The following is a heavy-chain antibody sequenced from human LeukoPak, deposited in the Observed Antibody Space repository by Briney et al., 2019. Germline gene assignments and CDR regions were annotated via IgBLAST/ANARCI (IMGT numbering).Heavy chain of an antibody. J-gene: IGHJ6*03. CDR3: AKLSGSYPPPHYMDV. CDR1: GFTFSNYG. V-gene: IGHV3-30*02. CDR2: IRYDGSEK. Sequence: GGSLRLSCTASGFTFSNYGMHWVRQAPGKGLEWVAFIRYDGSEKYYADSVKGRITISRDNSKNTLYVQMNSLRAEDTAVYYCAKLSGSYPPPHYMDVWGKGTTVTISS. D-gene: IGHD3-10*01.